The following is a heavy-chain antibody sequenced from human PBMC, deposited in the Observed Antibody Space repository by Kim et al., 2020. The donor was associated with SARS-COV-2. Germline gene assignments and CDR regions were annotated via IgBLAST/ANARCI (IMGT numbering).Heavy chain of an antibody. D-gene: IGHD3-22*01. Sequence: YYADSVKGRFTSARDNAKNSLYLQMNSRRAEDTAVYYCARSSSGYYGFDYWGQGTLVTVSS. CDR3: ARSSSGYYGFDY. V-gene: IGHV3-21*01. J-gene: IGHJ4*02.